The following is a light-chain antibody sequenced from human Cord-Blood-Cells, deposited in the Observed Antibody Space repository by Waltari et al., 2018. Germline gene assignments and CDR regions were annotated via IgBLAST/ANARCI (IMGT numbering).Light chain of an antibody. Sequence: QSALTQPASVSGSPGQSITISCTGTSSDVGSYNLVSWYQQHPGKAPKLMIYEVSKRPCGVSNRLSGSKSGNTASLTVSGLQAEGEAEYYCCSYAGSSTFVCGTGTKVTVL. J-gene: IGLJ1*01. CDR3: CSYAGSSTFV. CDR1: SSDVGSYNL. V-gene: IGLV2-23*02. CDR2: EVS.